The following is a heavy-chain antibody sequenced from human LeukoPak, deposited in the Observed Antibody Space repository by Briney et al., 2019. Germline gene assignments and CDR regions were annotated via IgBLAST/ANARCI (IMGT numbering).Heavy chain of an antibody. CDR2: INPNSGGT. J-gene: IGHJ5*02. V-gene: IGHV1-2*02. CDR1: GYTFTGYY. CDR3: VRDPSYIVVVSSTVTGFDP. D-gene: IGHD2-2*01. Sequence: ASVKVSCKASGYTFTGYYMHWVRQAPGQGLEWMGWINPNSGGTNYAQKFQGRVTMTRDTSISTAYMELRSLRSDDTAVYYCVRDPSYIVVVSSTVTGFDPWGQGTLVTVSS.